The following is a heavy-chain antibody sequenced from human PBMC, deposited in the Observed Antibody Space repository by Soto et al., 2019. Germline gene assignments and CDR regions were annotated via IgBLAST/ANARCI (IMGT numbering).Heavy chain of an antibody. Sequence: PGGSLRLSCAASGFTVNSNYMSWVRQAPGKGLEWVSIIYSGGSTYYADSVKGRFTISRDNSKNTLYLQMNNLRAEDTAVYYCARARLPDYWGQGTLVTVSS. CDR2: IYSGGST. CDR3: ARARLPDY. CDR1: GFTVNSNY. J-gene: IGHJ4*02. V-gene: IGHV3-53*01.